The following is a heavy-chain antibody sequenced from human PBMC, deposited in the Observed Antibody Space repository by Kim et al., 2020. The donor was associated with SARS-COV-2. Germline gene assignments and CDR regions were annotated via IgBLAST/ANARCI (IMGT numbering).Heavy chain of an antibody. D-gene: IGHD3-10*01. J-gene: IGHJ4*02. CDR2: IYYSGST. V-gene: IGHV4-31*03. CDR1: GGSISSGGYY. CDR3: ARVLWFGELLYFDY. Sequence: SETLSLTCTVSGGSISSGGYYWSWIRQHPGKGLEWIGYIYYSGSTYYNPSLKSRVTISVDTSKNQFSLKLSSVTAADTAVCYCARVLWFGELLYFDYWGQGTLVTVSS.